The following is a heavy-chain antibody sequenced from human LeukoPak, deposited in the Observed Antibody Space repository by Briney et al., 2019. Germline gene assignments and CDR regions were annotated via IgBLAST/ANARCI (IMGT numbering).Heavy chain of an antibody. J-gene: IGHJ3*02. CDR2: IWYDGSNK. CDR3: AREVGATSAFDI. CDR1: GFTFSSYG. Sequence: GGSLRLSCAASGFTFSSYGMHWVRQAPGKGLEWVAVIWYDGSNKYYADSVKGRFTISRDNSKNTLYLQMNSLRAEDTAVYYCAREVGATSAFDIWGQGTMVTVSS. V-gene: IGHV3-33*01. D-gene: IGHD1-26*01.